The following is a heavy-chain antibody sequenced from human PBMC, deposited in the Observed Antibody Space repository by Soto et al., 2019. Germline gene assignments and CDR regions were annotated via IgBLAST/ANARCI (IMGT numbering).Heavy chain of an antibody. CDR1: GLTFVYAW. Sequence: EVQLVESGGGLVKPGGSLRISCTASGLTFVYAWMDWVRQAPGKRLEWVGRIKSQAGGGTIEYAAPVKGRFTISRDDSKNTVYLQMDRPKTEDTAVYYCTHVSSVAHPFSDFWGQGTLVTVSS. J-gene: IGHJ4*02. CDR3: THVSSVAHPFSDF. D-gene: IGHD3-3*01. CDR2: IKSQAGGGTI. V-gene: IGHV3-15*07.